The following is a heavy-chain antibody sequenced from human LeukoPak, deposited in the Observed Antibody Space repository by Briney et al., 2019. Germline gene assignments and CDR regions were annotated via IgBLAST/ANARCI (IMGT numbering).Heavy chain of an antibody. CDR2: IYYSGST. D-gene: IGHD6-19*01. CDR3: ARLPYSSGWYVY. V-gene: IGHV4-59*01. Sequence: SETLSLTCSVPGGSINSYFWSWIRQPPGKGLEWIGYIYYSGSTNYNPSLESRVTISVDTSKNQFSLKLSSVTASDTAVYYCARLPYSSGWYVYWGQGILVTVSS. J-gene: IGHJ4*02. CDR1: GGSINSYF.